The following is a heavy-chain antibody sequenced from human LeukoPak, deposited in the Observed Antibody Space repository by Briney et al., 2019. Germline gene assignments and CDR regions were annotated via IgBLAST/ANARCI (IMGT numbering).Heavy chain of an antibody. CDR3: AREINSSAYY. CDR2: INPNSGDT. Sequence: ASVKVSCRASRYTFTGSYIHWVRQAPGQGLEWMGRINPNSGDTNYAQKFQGRVTMSRDTSISTAYMELSRLRSDDTAVYYCAREINSSAYYWGQGTLVTVSS. J-gene: IGHJ4*02. V-gene: IGHV1-2*06. CDR1: RYTFTGSY. D-gene: IGHD3-22*01.